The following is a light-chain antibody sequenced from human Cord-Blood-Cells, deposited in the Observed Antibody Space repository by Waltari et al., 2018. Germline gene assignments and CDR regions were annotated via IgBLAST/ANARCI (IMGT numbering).Light chain of an antibody. J-gene: IGKJ1*01. CDR1: QSVSSK. Sequence: EIVMTQSPATLSVSPGERATLSCRASQSVSSKLAWYHQKPGQAPRLLIYGASTRATVIPASFSGSGSGTQFTLTISSLQSEDFAFYYCQKYNNWRWTFGQGTKVEIK. V-gene: IGKV3-15*01. CDR3: QKYNNWRWT. CDR2: GAS.